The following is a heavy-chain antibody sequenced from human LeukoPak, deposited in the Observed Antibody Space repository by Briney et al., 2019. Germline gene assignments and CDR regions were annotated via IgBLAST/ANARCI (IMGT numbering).Heavy chain of an antibody. V-gene: IGHV3-7*01. CDR3: ARAGGTYYGIALDI. Sequence: GGSLRLSCAASGFTFSSSWMSWVRQAPGKGLEWVANIKQDGSEKYSVASVKGRFTISRDNAKNSLYLQMNSLRAEDTAVYYCARAGGTYYGIALDIWGQGTMVTVSS. CDR1: GFTFSSSW. J-gene: IGHJ3*02. CDR2: IKQDGSEK. D-gene: IGHD1-26*01.